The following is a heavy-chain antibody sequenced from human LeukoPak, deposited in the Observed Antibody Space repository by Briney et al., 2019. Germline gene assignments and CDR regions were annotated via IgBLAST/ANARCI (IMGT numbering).Heavy chain of an antibody. CDR1: GFTFSNYG. V-gene: IGHV3-30*03. Sequence: GGSLRLSCAASGFTFSNYGMHWVRQAPGKGLEWVALISYDGSNKYYADSVKGRFTISRDNSKNTLDLQMNSLRAEDTAVYYCGGDDIWGQGTMVTVSS. CDR3: GGDDI. J-gene: IGHJ3*02. CDR2: ISYDGSNK.